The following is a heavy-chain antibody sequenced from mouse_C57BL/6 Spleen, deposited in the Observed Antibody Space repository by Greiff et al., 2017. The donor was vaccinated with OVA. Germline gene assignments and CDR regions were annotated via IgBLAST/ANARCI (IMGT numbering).Heavy chain of an antibody. CDR2: ISSGGDYI. Sequence: EVKLVESGEGLVKPGGSLKLSCAASGFTFSSYAMSWVRQTPEKRLEWVAYISSGGDYIYYADTVKGRFTISRDNARNTLYLQMSSLKSEDTAMYYCTREGVYYYGSSYPYYFDYWGQGTTLTVSS. CDR1: GFTFSSYA. J-gene: IGHJ2*01. CDR3: TREGVYYYGSSYPYYFDY. D-gene: IGHD1-1*01. V-gene: IGHV5-9-1*02.